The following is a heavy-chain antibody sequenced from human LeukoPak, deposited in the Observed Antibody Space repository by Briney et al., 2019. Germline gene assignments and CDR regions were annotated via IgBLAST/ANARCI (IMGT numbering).Heavy chain of an antibody. J-gene: IGHJ4*02. CDR1: GFTFSSYA. V-gene: IGHV3-64*04. D-gene: IGHD3-22*01. CDR3: ARTDYYDKSIDY. Sequence: PGGSLRLSCSASGFTFSSYAMHWVRQAPGKGLEYVSAISSNGGSTYYADSVKGRFTISRDIAKNSLYLQMNSLRAEDTAVYYCARTDYYDKSIDYWGQGTLVTVSS. CDR2: ISSNGGST.